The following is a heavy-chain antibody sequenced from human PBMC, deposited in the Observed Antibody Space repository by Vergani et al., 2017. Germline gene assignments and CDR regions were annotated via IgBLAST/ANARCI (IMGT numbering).Heavy chain of an antibody. CDR3: AKHFRGWGIDY. V-gene: IGHV3-30*02. J-gene: IGHJ4*02. D-gene: IGHD3-16*01. CDR1: GFTLSNYD. Sequence: QVQLVESGGGVVQRGGSLRLSCATSGFTLSNYDMQWIRQGPGKGLEFVAFIQFDGSKQYYADSVKGRFTLSRDLSKNTLYLQMNSRRADDTATYYCAKHFRGWGIDYWGQGTQVIVSS. CDR2: IQFDGSKQ.